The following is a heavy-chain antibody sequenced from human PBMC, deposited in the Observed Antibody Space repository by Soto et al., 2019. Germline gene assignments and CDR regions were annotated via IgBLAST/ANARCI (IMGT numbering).Heavy chain of an antibody. CDR1: GGSFSGYY. J-gene: IGHJ4*02. CDR2: INHSGST. D-gene: IGHD3-16*02. Sequence: QVQLQQWGAGLLKPSETLSLTCAVYGGSFSGYYWSWIRQPPGKGLEWIGEINHSGSTNYNPSLKNPVTISVGTAKNQFCPKLSSLDGADPAVYYRGRGPGSYRLPYGLRGQGNPGHRLL. CDR3: GRGPGSYRLPYGL. V-gene: IGHV4-34*01.